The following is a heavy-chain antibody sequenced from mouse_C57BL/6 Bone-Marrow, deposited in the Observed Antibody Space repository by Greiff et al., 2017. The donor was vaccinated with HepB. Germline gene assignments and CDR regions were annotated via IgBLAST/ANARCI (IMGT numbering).Heavy chain of an antibody. CDR2: IYPGSGST. V-gene: IGHV1-55*01. CDR3: ARGDYGNYNWYFDV. D-gene: IGHD2-1*01. J-gene: IGHJ1*03. CDR1: GYTFTSYW. Sequence: VQLQQPGAELVKPGASVKMSCKASGYTFTSYWITWVKQRPGQGLEWIGDIYPGSGSTNYNEKFKSKATLTVDTSSSTAYMQLSSLTSEDSAVYYCARGDYGNYNWYFDVWGTGTTVTVSS.